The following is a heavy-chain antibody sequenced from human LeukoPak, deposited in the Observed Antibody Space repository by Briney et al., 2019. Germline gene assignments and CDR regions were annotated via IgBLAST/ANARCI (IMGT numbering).Heavy chain of an antibody. Sequence: ASVKVSCKASGGTFSSYAISWVRQAPGQGLEWMGGIIPIFGTVNYAQKFQGRVTITADKSTSTAYMELSSLRSEDTAVYYCAGSLFRFLEWSYRSYYYYYMDVWGKGTTVTVSS. CDR1: GGTFSSYA. V-gene: IGHV1-69*06. CDR2: IIPIFGTV. J-gene: IGHJ6*03. D-gene: IGHD3-3*01. CDR3: AGSLFRFLEWSYRSYYYYYMDV.